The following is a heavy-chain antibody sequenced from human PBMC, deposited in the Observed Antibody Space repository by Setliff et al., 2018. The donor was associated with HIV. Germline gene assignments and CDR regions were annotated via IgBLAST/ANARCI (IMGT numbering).Heavy chain of an antibody. CDR2: MYHRGTT. CDR1: DYSVSSGYS. CDR3: AREGSNGGPII. V-gene: IGHV4-38-2*02. D-gene: IGHD3-16*01. J-gene: IGHJ4*01. Sequence: SETLSLTCSVSDYSVSSGYSWGWIRQPPGKGLEWIGSMYHRGTTYYNLSLKSRIILSIDTSKNQLSLKLNSVTAADTAIYYCAREGSNGGPIIWGHGTLVTVSS.